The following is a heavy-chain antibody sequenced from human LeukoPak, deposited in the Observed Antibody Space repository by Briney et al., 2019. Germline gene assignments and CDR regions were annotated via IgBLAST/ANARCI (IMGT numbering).Heavy chain of an antibody. CDR1: GASVSGSNYY. V-gene: IGHV4-39*07. D-gene: IGHD2/OR15-2a*01. CDR3: TRDMEYPGAGFDL. Sequence: SETLSLTCAVSGASVSGSNYYWGWIRQPPGKGLEWIGSVYSSGSTYYNPSLRSQITISVDTSKNQFSLKLTSVSAADTAMYYCTRDMEYPGAGFDLWGQGIPVTVSS. CDR2: VYSSGST. J-gene: IGHJ4*02.